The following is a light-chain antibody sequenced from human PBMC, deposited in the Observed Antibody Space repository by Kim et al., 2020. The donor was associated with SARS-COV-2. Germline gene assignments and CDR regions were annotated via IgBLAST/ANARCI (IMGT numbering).Light chain of an antibody. CDR1: SSNSGNNY. J-gene: IGLJ2*01. Sequence: GQRFTVSFSGTSSNSGNNYVYWYQQLPGTAPKLLIYRNSQRPSGVPDRFFGSKSGTSASLAISGPRVEDEADYYCAAWDDSLNSPVFGGGTKVTVL. V-gene: IGLV1-47*01. CDR2: RNS. CDR3: AAWDDSLNSPV.